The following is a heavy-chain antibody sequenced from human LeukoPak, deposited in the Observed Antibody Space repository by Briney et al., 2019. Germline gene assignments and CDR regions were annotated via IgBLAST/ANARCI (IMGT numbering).Heavy chain of an antibody. CDR2: ISSSSTYI. CDR3: ARDPWTNYGDYVRFDY. D-gene: IGHD4-17*01. CDR1: GFTFSYYN. J-gene: IGHJ4*02. Sequence: GGSLRLSCAASGFTFSYYNMNWVRQAPGKGLEWVSSISSSSTYIYYADSVKGRFTISRDNAKNSLYLEMNSLRAEDTAVYYCARDPWTNYGDYVRFDYWGRGTLVTVSS. V-gene: IGHV3-21*01.